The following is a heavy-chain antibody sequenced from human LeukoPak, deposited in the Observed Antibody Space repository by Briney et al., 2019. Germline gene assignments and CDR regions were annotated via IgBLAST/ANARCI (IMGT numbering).Heavy chain of an antibody. D-gene: IGHD1-14*01. CDR1: GYSFTTYW. J-gene: IGHJ4*02. V-gene: IGHV5-51*01. Sequence: GESLKISCKGSGYSFTTYWIGWVRQMPGKGLEWMGIIYPGDSDTKYSPSFQGQVTISADKAISTAYLQWSSLKASDTAMYYCARWTGFRQTELWGQGTLVTISS. CDR2: IYPGDSDT. CDR3: ARWTGFRQTEL.